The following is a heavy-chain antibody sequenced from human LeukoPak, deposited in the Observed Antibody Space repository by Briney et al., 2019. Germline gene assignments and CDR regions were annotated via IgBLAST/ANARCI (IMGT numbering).Heavy chain of an antibody. D-gene: IGHD3-22*01. J-gene: IGHJ4*02. V-gene: IGHV4-34*01. CDR1: GGSFSGYY. CDR3: ARATVDSSGYYYVFHFDY. Sequence: SETLSLTCAVYGGSFSGYYWSWLRQPPGKGLEWIGEINHSGSTNYNPSLKSRVTMSVDTSKNQFSLKLSSVTAADTAVYYCARATVDSSGYYYVFHFDYWGQGTLVTVSS. CDR2: INHSGST.